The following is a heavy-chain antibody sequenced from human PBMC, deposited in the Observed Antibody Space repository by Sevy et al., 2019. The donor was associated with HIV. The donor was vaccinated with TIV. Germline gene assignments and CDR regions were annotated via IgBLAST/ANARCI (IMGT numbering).Heavy chain of an antibody. V-gene: IGHV3-30*18. Sequence: GGSLRLSCIGSGFSFSYYGIHWVRQSPGKGLDWVALISHNGINEYYADSVKGRFTISRDNSKNTVYLEMNSLRNEDTAIYFCANAYSGSYSHSYLYALDVWGQGTTVTVSS. D-gene: IGHD1-26*01. CDR3: ANAYSGSYSHSYLYALDV. J-gene: IGHJ6*02. CDR1: GFSFSYYG. CDR2: ISHNGINE.